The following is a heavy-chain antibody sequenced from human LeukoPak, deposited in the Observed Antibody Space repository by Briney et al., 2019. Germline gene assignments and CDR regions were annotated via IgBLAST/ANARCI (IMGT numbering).Heavy chain of an antibody. V-gene: IGHV4-4*02. D-gene: IGHD3-3*01. J-gene: IGHJ4*02. Sequence: SETLSLTCTVSGGSISSTNWWTWIRQPPGKGLEWIGEVHLDGRTNYNPSLESRLTMSVDLSENHISLKLTSVTAADTAVYYCAREGGFYRPLDYTGQGTLVTVSS. CDR1: GGSISSTNW. CDR3: AREGGFYRPLDY. CDR2: VHLDGRT.